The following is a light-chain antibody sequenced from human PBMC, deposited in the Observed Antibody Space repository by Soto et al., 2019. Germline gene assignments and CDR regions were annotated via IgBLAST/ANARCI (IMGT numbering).Light chain of an antibody. Sequence: SYELTQAPSVSVAPGQTARITCGGNNIAIKSVQWYQQKPGQAPVLVVYDDGDRPSGIPERFSGSNSGNTATLTITRVEVGDEADYHCQVWDSSSDHRVVFGGGTKLTVL. V-gene: IGLV3-21*02. CDR3: QVWDSSSDHRVV. J-gene: IGLJ2*01. CDR1: NIAIKS. CDR2: DDG.